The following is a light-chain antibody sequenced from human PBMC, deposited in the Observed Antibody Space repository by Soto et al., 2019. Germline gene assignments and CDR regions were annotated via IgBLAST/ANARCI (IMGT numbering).Light chain of an antibody. CDR3: QQSHDTPPT. CDR2: TTS. Sequence: IQMTQSPSSLSASVGDRVTITCRASQTIDKYLNWYQEKPGKAPKLLIYTTSTLQSEVPSRFSGSGSGTHFTLTISSLQPEDFAIYYCQQSHDTPPTFGQGTKVDI. J-gene: IGKJ1*01. V-gene: IGKV1-39*01. CDR1: QTIDKY.